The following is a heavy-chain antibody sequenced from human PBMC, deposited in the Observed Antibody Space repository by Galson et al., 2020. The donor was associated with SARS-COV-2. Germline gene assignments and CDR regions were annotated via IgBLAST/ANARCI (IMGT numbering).Heavy chain of an antibody. J-gene: IGHJ6*02. CDR2: LNPNDGST. D-gene: IGHD1-20*01. CDR3: ARDLTGTTSLYYYYGMDV. CDR1: GYTFTSYY. Sequence: ASVKVSCKASGYTFTSYYMHWVRQAPGQGLEWMGKLNPNDGSTSYAQKFQGRVTMTRDMSTSTVYMELSSLRSEDTAMYYCARDLTGTTSLYYYYGMDVWGQGTTVIVSS. V-gene: IGHV1-46*01.